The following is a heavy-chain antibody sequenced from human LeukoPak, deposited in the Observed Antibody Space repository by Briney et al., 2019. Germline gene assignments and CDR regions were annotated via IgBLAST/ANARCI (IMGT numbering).Heavy chain of an antibody. CDR2: INPNSGGT. V-gene: IGHV1-2*02. J-gene: IGHJ5*02. D-gene: IGHD6-13*01. CDR1: GYTFTGYY. CDR3: ARDTAAQSNWFDP. Sequence: ASVKDSCKASGYTFTGYYMHWVRQAPGQGLEWMGWINPNSGGTNYAQKFQGRVTMTRDTSISTAYMELSRLRSDDTAVYYCARDTAAQSNWFDPWGQGTLVTVSS.